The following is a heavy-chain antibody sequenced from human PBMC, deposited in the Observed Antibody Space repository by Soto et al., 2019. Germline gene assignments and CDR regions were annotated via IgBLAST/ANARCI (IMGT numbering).Heavy chain of an antibody. CDR3: ARDRGGDSTIHYYGMDV. V-gene: IGHV3-72*01. D-gene: IGHD2-2*01. CDR2: TRNKANSYTT. J-gene: IGHJ6*02. Sequence: GGSLRLSCAASGFTVGSNYMSWVRQAPGKWLEWVGRTRNKANSYTTEYAASVKGRFTISRDDSKNSLYLQMNSLKTEDTAVYYCARDRGGDSTIHYYGMDVWGQGTTVTVSS. CDR1: GFTVGSNY.